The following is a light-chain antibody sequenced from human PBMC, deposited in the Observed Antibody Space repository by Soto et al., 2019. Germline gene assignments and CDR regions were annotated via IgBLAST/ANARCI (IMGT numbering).Light chain of an antibody. CDR3: HQYGSSPPYT. Sequence: EIVLTQSPGTLSLSPGERATLSCRASQSVSNNYIAWFQQKPGQAPSLLIFGSSDRATGIPDRFSGSGFGTDFTLTISRLEPDDFAVYYCHQYGSSPPYTFGQGTYLEIK. J-gene: IGKJ2*01. V-gene: IGKV3-20*01. CDR2: GSS. CDR1: QSVSNNY.